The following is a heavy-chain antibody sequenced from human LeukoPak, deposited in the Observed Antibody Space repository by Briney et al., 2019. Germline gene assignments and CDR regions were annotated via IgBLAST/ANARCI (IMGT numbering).Heavy chain of an antibody. CDR3: ARVSPAVGAFDI. D-gene: IGHD6-13*01. CDR1: GGSISSSSYY. Sequence: SETLSLTCTVSGGSISSSSYYWGWIRQPPGKGLEWIGSIYYSGSTYYNPSLKSRVTISGDTSKNQFSLKLSSVTAADTAIYYCARVSPAVGAFDIWGRGTMVTVSS. J-gene: IGHJ3*02. CDR2: IYYSGST. V-gene: IGHV4-39*07.